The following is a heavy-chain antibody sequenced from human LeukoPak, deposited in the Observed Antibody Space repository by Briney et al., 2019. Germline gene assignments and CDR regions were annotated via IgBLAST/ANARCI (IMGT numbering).Heavy chain of an antibody. D-gene: IGHD6-19*01. Sequence: GGSLRLSCAASGFTISSCAMSWVRQAPGKGLEWVSGISGSGVTTYYANSVKGRFTISGDNSKNTLYLQMNSLRAEDTAVYYCAKSRTGWGPFDYWGQGTLVTVSS. J-gene: IGHJ4*02. V-gene: IGHV3-23*01. CDR1: GFTISSCA. CDR2: ISGSGVTT. CDR3: AKSRTGWGPFDY.